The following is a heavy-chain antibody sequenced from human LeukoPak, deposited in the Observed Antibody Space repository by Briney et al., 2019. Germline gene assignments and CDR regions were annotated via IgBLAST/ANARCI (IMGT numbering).Heavy chain of an antibody. J-gene: IGHJ4*02. V-gene: IGHV3-21*01. Sequence: PGRSLRLSCAASGFTFSSYSMNWVRQAPGKGLEWVSSISSSSSYIYYADSVKGRFTISRDNAKNSLYLQMNSLRAEDTAVYYCAREKVEMATISFDYWGQGTLVTVSS. CDR3: AREKVEMATISFDY. D-gene: IGHD5-24*01. CDR2: ISSSSSYI. CDR1: GFTFSSYS.